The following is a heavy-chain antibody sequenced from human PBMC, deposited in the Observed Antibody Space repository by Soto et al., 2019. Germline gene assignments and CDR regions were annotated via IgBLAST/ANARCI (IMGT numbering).Heavy chain of an antibody. CDR3: ARWGRITMVRVKREDAFDI. Sequence: QVQLVQSGAEVKKPGASVKVSCKASGYTFTSYGISWVRQAPGQGLEWMGWISAYNGNTNSAQKLQGRVTMTTDTSTSTAYMELRSLGCDDTVVYYCARWGRITMVRVKREDAFDIWGQGTMVTVSS. D-gene: IGHD3-10*01. CDR2: ISAYNGNT. J-gene: IGHJ3*02. V-gene: IGHV1-18*04. CDR1: GYTFTSYG.